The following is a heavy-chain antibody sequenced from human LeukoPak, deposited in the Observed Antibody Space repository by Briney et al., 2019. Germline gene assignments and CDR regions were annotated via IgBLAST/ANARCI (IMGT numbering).Heavy chain of an antibody. D-gene: IGHD6-13*01. J-gene: IGHJ5*02. CDR2: IYHSGST. CDR3: ARGSRSTSNWFDP. V-gene: IGHV4-4*02. Sequence: TLSLTCAVSGGSISSSNWWSWVRPPPGKGLEWIGEIYHSGSTNYNPSLKSRVTISVDKSKNQFSLKLSSVTAADTAVYYCARGSRSTSNWFDPWGQGTLVTVSS. CDR1: GGSISSSNW.